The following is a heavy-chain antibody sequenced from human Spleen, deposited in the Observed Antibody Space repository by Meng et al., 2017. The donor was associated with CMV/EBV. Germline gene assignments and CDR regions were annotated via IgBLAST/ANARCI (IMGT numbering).Heavy chain of an antibody. CDR3: AKGLTVTKYYFDY. V-gene: IGHV3-23*01. CDR1: GFPFSSYA. J-gene: IGHJ4*02. D-gene: IGHD4-17*01. CDR2: ISSSGVST. Sequence: GESLKISCAASGFPFSSYAMSWVRQAPGKGLEWVSAISSSGVSTYYADSVKGRFTIYRDNSKNTLSLQMNSLRAEDTAVYYCAKGLTVTKYYFDYWGQGTLVTVSS.